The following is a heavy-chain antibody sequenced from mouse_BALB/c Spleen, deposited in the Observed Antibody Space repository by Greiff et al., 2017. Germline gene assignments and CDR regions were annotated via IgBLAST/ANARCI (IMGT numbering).Heavy chain of an antibody. J-gene: IGHJ4*01. CDR1: GFTFSSYG. Sequence: EVKLMESGGGLVQPGGSLKLSCAASGFTFSSYGMSWVRQTPDKRLELVATINSNGGSTYYPDSVKGRFTISRDNAKNTLYLQMSSLKSEDTAMYYCARDGYGLYAMDYWGQGTSVTVSS. CDR2: INSNGGST. CDR3: ARDGYGLYAMDY. D-gene: IGHD1-2*01. V-gene: IGHV5-6-3*01.